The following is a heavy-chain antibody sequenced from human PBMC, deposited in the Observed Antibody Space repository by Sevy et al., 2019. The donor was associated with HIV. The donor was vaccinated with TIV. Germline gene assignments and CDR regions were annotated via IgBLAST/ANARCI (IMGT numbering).Heavy chain of an antibody. J-gene: IGHJ4*02. CDR3: AKGRGRRGYCSGGSCATNDY. CDR1: GFTFSSYA. D-gene: IGHD2-15*01. Sequence: GGSLRLSCAASGFTFSSYAMSWVRQAPGKGLEWVSAISGSGGSTYYADSVKGRFTISRDNSKNTLYLQMNSLRAEDTAVYYSAKGRGRRGYCSGGSCATNDYWGQGTLVTVSS. V-gene: IGHV3-23*01. CDR2: ISGSGGST.